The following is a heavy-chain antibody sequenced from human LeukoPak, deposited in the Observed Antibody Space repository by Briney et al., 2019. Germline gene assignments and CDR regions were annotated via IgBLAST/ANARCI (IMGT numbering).Heavy chain of an antibody. J-gene: IGHJ5*02. V-gene: IGHV4-59*01. CDR2: IYYSGGT. D-gene: IGHD4-11*01. CDR1: GGSISSYY. Sequence: SETLSLTCTVSGGSISSYYWSWIRQPPGKGLEWIGYIYYSGGTNYNPSLKSRVTISVDTSKNQFSLKLSSVTAADTAVYYCARDPRTQTSKESWFDPRGQGTLVTVSS. CDR3: ARDPRTQTSKESWFDP.